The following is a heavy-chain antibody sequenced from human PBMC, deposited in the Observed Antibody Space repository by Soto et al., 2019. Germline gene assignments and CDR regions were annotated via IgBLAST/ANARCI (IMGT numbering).Heavy chain of an antibody. CDR1: GYSFTSLD. CDR3: ARGVSAGVDY. CDR2: MQPSTGRT. Sequence: VASVKVSCKASGYSFTSLDINWVRQTAGQGLEWMGWMQPSTGRTGYAQKFQGRVTMTRDTSINTAYMELTTLTSDDTAFYYCARGVSAGVDYWGPGTLVTLPS. J-gene: IGHJ4*02. V-gene: IGHV1-8*01. D-gene: IGHD1-26*01.